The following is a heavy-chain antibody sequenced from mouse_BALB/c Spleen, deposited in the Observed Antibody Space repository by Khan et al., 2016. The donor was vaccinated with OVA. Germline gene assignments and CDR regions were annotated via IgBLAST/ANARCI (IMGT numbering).Heavy chain of an antibody. CDR3: TSDGNYAHWYVDV. Sequence: VQLVESGGGLVRPGGSLKLSCAASGFSFTSYTMSWVRQTPEKRLEWVATISSGSTYTYYPASVKGRFTISRDNAKNTLYLQMSSLKSEDTAMYYCTSDGNYAHWYVDVWGAGTTVTVSS. CDR1: GFSFTSYT. CDR2: ISSGSTYT. D-gene: IGHD2-1*01. J-gene: IGHJ1*01. V-gene: IGHV5-6-4*01.